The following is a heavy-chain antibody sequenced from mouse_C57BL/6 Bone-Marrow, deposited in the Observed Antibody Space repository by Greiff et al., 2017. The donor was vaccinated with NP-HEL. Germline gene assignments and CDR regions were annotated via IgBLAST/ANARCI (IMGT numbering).Heavy chain of an antibody. J-gene: IGHJ3*01. CDR1: GYAFTNYL. Sequence: VQLVESGAELVRPGTSVKVSCKASGYAFTNYLIEWVKQRPGQGLEWIGVINPGSGGTNYNEKFKGKATLTADKSSSTAYMQLSSLTSEDSAVYFCAREGYYYGSSYDYWGQGTLVTVSA. V-gene: IGHV1-54*01. CDR3: AREGYYYGSSYDY. CDR2: INPGSGGT. D-gene: IGHD1-1*01.